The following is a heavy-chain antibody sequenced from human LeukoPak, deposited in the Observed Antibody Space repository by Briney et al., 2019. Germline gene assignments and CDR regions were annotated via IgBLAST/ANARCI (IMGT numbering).Heavy chain of an antibody. J-gene: IGHJ3*02. V-gene: IGHV1-46*01. Sequence: ASVKVSCKASGYTFTSYYMHWVRQAPGQGLEWMGIINPSGGSTSYVQKFHGRVTMNRDTSTSTVYMELSRLRSEDTAVYYCARNGVVVGSAFDIWGQGTMVTVSS. CDR1: GYTFTSYY. CDR2: INPSGGST. D-gene: IGHD2-15*01. CDR3: ARNGVVVGSAFDI.